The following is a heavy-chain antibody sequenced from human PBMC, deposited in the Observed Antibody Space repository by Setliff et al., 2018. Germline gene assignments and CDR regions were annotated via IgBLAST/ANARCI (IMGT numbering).Heavy chain of an antibody. J-gene: IGHJ4*02. D-gene: IGHD4-17*01. CDR2: SRNRANSYTT. V-gene: IGHV3-72*01. CDR1: GFISSDHY. Sequence: PGGSLRLSCAASGFISSDHYMDWVRQAPGKGLEWVGRSRNRANSYTTEYAAPVKGRFTISRDDSKNTLYLQMNSLETEDTAVYYCSTLTTVTTSPLWGQGTLVTVSS. CDR3: STLTTVTTSPL.